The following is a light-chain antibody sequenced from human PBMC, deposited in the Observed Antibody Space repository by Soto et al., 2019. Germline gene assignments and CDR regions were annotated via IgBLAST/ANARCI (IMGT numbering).Light chain of an antibody. J-gene: IGKJ1*01. Sequence: EIVMTQSPATLSVSPGERVTLSCSASKSISVNLAWYQQKPGQAPRPLIYNTVPRAPGIPARFSGSSSASYFFHTISGLHSDDSAVYFWHQYNDCSKTFGQGTMV. CDR3: HQYNDCSKT. V-gene: IGKV3-15*01. CDR2: NTV. CDR1: KSISVN.